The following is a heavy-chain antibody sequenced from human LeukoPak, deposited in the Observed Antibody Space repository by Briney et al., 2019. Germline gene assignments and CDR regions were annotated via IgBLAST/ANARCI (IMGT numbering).Heavy chain of an antibody. V-gene: IGHV4-34*01. J-gene: IGHJ4*02. CDR1: GGSLSGYH. Sequence: SETLSLTCAVYGGSLSGYHWSWIRQPPGKGLEWIGEINHSGSTNYNPSLKSRVTISVDTSKNQFSLKLSSVTAADTAVYYCARRAVGMGGSYYFDYWGQGTLVTVSS. D-gene: IGHD5-12*01. CDR2: INHSGST. CDR3: ARRAVGMGGSYYFDY.